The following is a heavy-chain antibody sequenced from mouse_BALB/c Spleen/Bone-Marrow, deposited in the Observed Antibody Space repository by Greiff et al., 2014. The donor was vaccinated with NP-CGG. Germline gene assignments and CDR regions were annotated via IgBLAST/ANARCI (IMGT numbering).Heavy chain of an antibody. CDR1: GYTFTSYV. D-gene: IGHD1-1*01. J-gene: IGHJ4*01. CDR2: INPYNDGT. CDR3: ARGITTVVPYAMDY. V-gene: IGHV1-14*01. Sequence: VQLKQSGPELVKPGASVKMSCKASGYTFTSYVMHWVKQKPGQGLEWIGYINPYNDGTKYNEKFKGKATLTSDKSPSTAYMELSSLTSEDSAVYYCARGITTVVPYAMDYWGQGTSVTVSS.